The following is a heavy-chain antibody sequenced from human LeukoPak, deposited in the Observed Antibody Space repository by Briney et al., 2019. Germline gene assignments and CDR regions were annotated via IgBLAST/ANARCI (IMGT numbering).Heavy chain of an antibody. D-gene: IGHD6-13*01. Sequence: GGSLRLSCAASGFTFSSYAMHWVRQAPGKGLEWVAVISYDGSNKYYADSVKGRFTIPRDNSKNTLYLQVNSLRAEDTAVYYCARDQKYSSSWYPYWGQGTLVTVSS. CDR1: GFTFSSYA. CDR3: ARDQKYSSSWYPY. J-gene: IGHJ4*02. CDR2: ISYDGSNK. V-gene: IGHV3-30*04.